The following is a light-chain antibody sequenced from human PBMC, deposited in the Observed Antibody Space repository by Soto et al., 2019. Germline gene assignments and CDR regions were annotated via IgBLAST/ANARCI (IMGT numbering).Light chain of an antibody. CDR3: SSYTSSSTYV. CDR1: SSDVGAYNY. V-gene: IGLV2-14*03. CDR2: DVS. Sequence: QSALTQPASVSGSPGQSITISCTGTSSDVGAYNYVSWYQQHPGKAPKAIIYDVSYRPSGVSNRFSGSKSGDTAYLTISGLQAEDEADYYCSSYTSSSTYVFGTGTKLTVL. J-gene: IGLJ1*01.